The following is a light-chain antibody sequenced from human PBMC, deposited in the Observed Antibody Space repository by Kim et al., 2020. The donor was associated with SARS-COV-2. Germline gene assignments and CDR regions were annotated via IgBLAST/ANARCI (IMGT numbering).Light chain of an antibody. Sequence: SYELTQPPSVSVSPGQTASITCSGDKSGNKYACWYQQKPGQSPVRVIYQDSKRPSGIPERFSGSNSGNTATLTISGTQAMDEADYYCQAWDSSTVVFGGG. V-gene: IGLV3-1*01. CDR2: QDS. CDR1: KSGNKY. CDR3: QAWDSSTVV. J-gene: IGLJ2*01.